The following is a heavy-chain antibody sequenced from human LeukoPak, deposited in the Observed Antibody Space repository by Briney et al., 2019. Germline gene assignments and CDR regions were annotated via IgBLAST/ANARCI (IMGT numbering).Heavy chain of an antibody. Sequence: PSETLSLTCTVSGGSISSGDYYWSWVRQPPGRALEWIGYIYHSGSTFYNPSHKSRVTISLDRSKNHFSLKLSSVTAADTAVYYCATAPTVTERYYYYYMDVWGKGTTVTVS. CDR1: GGSISSGDYY. J-gene: IGHJ6*03. D-gene: IGHD4-11*01. V-gene: IGHV4-30-2*01. CDR3: ATAPTVTERYYYYYMDV. CDR2: IYHSGST.